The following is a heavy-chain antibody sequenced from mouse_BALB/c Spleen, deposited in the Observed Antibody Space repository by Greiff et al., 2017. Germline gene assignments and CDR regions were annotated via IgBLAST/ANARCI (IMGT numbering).Heavy chain of an antibody. Sequence: EVKLQESGPSLVKPSQTLSLTCSVTGYSITSGYWNWIRKFPGNKLEYMGYISYSGSTYYNPSLKSRLSITRNTSKNQYNLQLNSVTTEDTAPYYSAKSDYGNSWFAYWGQGTLVTVSA. J-gene: IGHJ3*01. D-gene: IGHD2-1*01. CDR3: AKSDYGNSWFAY. CDR2: ISYSGST. CDR1: GYSITSGY. V-gene: IGHV3-8*02.